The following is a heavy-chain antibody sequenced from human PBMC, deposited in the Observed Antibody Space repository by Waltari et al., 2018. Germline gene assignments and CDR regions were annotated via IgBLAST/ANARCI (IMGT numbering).Heavy chain of an antibody. CDR1: GGSISSSSYY. CDR2: IYYSGST. D-gene: IGHD3-3*01. V-gene: IGHV4-39*07. Sequence: QLQLQESGPGLVKPSETLSLTCTVSGGSISSSSYYWGWIRQPPGKGLEWIGSIYYSGSTYYTPSLKSRVTISLDTSKNQFSLKLSSVTAADTAVYYCARGVTIFGVAHAFDIWGQGTMVTVSS. J-gene: IGHJ3*02. CDR3: ARGVTIFGVAHAFDI.